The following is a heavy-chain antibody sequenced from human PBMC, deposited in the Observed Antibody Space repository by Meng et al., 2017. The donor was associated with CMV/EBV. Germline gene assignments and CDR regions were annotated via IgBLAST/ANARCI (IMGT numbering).Heavy chain of an antibody. V-gene: IGHV3-23*01. Sequence: LSLTCAASGFTFSSYAMSWVRQAPGKGLEWVSAISGSGGSTYYADSVKGRFTISRDNSKNTLYLQMGSLRAEDMAVYYCARAVIVVAPPEYWGQGTLVTVSS. D-gene: IGHD2-21*01. CDR3: ARAVIVVAPPEY. J-gene: IGHJ4*02. CDR1: GFTFSSYA. CDR2: ISGSGGST.